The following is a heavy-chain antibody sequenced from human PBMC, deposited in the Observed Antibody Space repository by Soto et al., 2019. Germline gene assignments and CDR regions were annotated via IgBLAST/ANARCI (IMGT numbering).Heavy chain of an antibody. CDR2: IYYTGST. CDR1: AGSLSSCC. V-gene: IGHV4-59*01. J-gene: IGHJ5*02. CDR3: ARASSPHFDLLAAFSS. D-gene: IGHD2-15*01. Sequence: PSETLSLTSTGSAGSLSSCCRIWCRQPLGKGLEWIGYIYYTGSTNHNPSLKSRVTISVDTSKNEFSLKLSSVTAADTALCYCARASSPHFDLLAAFSSWGQGSLVIVSA.